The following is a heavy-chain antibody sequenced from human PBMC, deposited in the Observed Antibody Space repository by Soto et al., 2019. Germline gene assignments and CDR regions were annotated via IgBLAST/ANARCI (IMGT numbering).Heavy chain of an antibody. Sequence: QLVQSGSEVKKPGSSVKVSCQASGGTFSGYVVTWVRQAPGQGLEWMGEFVPLFGTTNYAQRFSGRITIPAEESTSTAYMELRTLRSDDTAVYYCAPHGLGVSSPPYFDNWGQGTLVTVSS. V-gene: IGHV1-69*01. J-gene: IGHJ4*02. CDR2: FVPLFGTT. CDR3: APHGLGVSSPPYFDN. CDR1: GGTFSGYV. D-gene: IGHD3-16*01.